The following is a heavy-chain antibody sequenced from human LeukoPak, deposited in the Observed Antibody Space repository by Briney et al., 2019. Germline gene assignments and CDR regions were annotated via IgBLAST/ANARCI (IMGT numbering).Heavy chain of an antibody. Sequence: GESLKIPCKGLGYLFTSYWVGWVRQMPGNALEWMGIIYPGDSDTRFSPSFQGEATIPATRSISTAYLQWSSLKSSDTAMYYCARLDMDKYSGNYYDYFDYWGQGTLVTVSS. J-gene: IGHJ4*02. V-gene: IGHV5-51*01. CDR3: ARLDMDKYSGNYYDYFDY. D-gene: IGHD1-26*01. CDR1: GYLFTSYW. CDR2: IYPGDSDT.